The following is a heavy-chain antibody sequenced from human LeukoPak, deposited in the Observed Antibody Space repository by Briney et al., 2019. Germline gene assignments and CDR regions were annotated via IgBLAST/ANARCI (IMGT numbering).Heavy chain of an antibody. CDR2: ISYDGSNK. CDR3: ARRDVFDI. J-gene: IGHJ3*02. Sequence: GGSLRLSCAASGFTFSDYGMHWVRQAPGKGLEWVAVISYDGSNKYSADSVKGRFTISRDNSKNTLYLQMNSLRAEDTAVYYCARRDVFDIWGQGTMVTVSS. CDR1: GFTFSDYG. V-gene: IGHV3-30*03.